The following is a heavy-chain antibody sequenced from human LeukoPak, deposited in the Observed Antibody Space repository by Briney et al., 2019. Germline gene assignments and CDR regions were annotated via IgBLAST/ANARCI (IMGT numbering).Heavy chain of an antibody. J-gene: IGHJ4*02. V-gene: IGHV3-7*01. Sequence: GGSLRLSCVASGFIFTDHWMSWVRQAPGKGLDWVANIKEDESAKLYADSVRGRFTISRDNAKNSVYLEMNNLRVEDTAVYYCARAVDVADYWGRGTLVTVSS. CDR3: ARAVDVADY. CDR1: GFIFTDHW. D-gene: IGHD3-16*01. CDR2: IKEDESAK.